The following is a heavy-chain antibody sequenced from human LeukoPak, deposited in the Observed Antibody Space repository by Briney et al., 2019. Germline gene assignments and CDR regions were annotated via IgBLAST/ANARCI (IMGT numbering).Heavy chain of an antibody. CDR1: GFTFSSYG. D-gene: IGHD5-18*01. CDR3: ASPVGYGLDY. Sequence: PGGSLRLSCAASGFTFSSYGMHWVRQAPGKGLEWVAVISYDGSNKYYADSVKGRFTISRDNSKNTLYLQMNSLRAEDTAVYYCASPVGYGLDYWGQGTLATVSS. CDR2: ISYDGSNK. J-gene: IGHJ4*02. V-gene: IGHV3-30*03.